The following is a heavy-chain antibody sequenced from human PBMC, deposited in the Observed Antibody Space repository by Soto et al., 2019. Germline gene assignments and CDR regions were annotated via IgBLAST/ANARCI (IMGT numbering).Heavy chain of an antibody. Sequence: QVQLVESGGGVVQPGRSLRLSCAASEFTFSNFGMHWVRQAPGKGLEWVAVIYYDGSNEYYADSVKGRFTISRDNSKTTLYLQMNSLRAEATAVYYCARVDVVVAADAFDIWGQGTMVTVSS. V-gene: IGHV3-33*01. CDR2: IYYDGSNE. CDR3: ARVDVVVAADAFDI. J-gene: IGHJ3*02. D-gene: IGHD2-15*01. CDR1: EFTFSNFG.